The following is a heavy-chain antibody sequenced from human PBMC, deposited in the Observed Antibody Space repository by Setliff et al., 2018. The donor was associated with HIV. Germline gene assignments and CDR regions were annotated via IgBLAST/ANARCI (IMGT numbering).Heavy chain of an antibody. CDR3: ARVRSHTDYYYYYMDV. Sequence: SETLSLTCSVSGGSINSDNYYWGWIRQPPGKGLEWIGSIYYSGSTYYIPSLKSRVTISVDTSKNQFSLKLTSVTAADTAVYYCARVRSHTDYYYYYMDVWGKGTTVTVSS. CDR2: IYYSGST. CDR1: GGSINSDNYY. V-gene: IGHV4-39*01. J-gene: IGHJ6*03.